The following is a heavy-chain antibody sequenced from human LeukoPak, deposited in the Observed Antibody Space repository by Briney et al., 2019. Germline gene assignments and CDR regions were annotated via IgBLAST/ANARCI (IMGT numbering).Heavy chain of an antibody. CDR1: GFTFSSYA. CDR2: ISGSGGST. Sequence: GGSLRLSCAASGFTFSSYAMSWVRQAPGKGLEWVSAISGSGGSTYYADSVKGRFTISRDNSENTLYPQMNSLRAEDTAVYYCAKDSDIVVVPAAMWYWGQGTLVTVSS. D-gene: IGHD2-2*01. CDR3: AKDSDIVVVPAAMWY. V-gene: IGHV3-23*01. J-gene: IGHJ4*02.